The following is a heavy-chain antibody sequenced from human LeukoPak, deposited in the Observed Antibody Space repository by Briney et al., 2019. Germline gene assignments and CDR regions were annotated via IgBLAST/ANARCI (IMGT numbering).Heavy chain of an antibody. CDR2: IYPGDSDT. CDR3: ARHVSGWIDY. V-gene: IGHV5-51*01. D-gene: IGHD6-19*01. Sequence: KVSCKASGYTFTSYWIGWVRQMPGKGLEWMGIIYPGDSDTRYSPSFQGQVTISADKSISTAYLQWSSLKASDTAMYYCARHVSGWIDYWGQGTLVTVSS. J-gene: IGHJ4*02. CDR1: GYTFTSYW.